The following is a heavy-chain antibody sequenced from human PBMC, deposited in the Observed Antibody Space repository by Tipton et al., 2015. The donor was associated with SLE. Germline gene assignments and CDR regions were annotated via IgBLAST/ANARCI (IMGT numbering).Heavy chain of an antibody. D-gene: IGHD2-8*01. Sequence: SLRLSCAASGFTFSSYSMNWVRQAPGKGLEWVSSISSSSSYIYYADSVKGRFTISRDNAKNSLYLQMNSLRAEDTAVYYCAKQDCTNVVCPGGDIWGQGTMVTVSS. V-gene: IGHV3-21*01. J-gene: IGHJ3*02. CDR2: ISSSSSYI. CDR1: GFTFSSYS. CDR3: AKQDCTNVVCPGGDI.